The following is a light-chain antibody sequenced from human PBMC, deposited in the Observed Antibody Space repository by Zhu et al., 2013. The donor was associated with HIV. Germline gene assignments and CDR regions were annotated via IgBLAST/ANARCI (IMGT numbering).Light chain of an antibody. CDR2: WAS. Sequence: DIVMTQSPDSLAVSLGERATINCKSSQSVLYSSNNKNYLAWYQQKPGQPPKLLIYWASTRESGVPDRFSGSGSGTEFTLTINSLQSEDFAAYYCQQRSNWPPRYTFGQGTKVEIK. CDR1: QSVLYSSNNKNY. CDR3: QQRSNWPPRYT. J-gene: IGKJ2*01. V-gene: IGKV4-1*01.